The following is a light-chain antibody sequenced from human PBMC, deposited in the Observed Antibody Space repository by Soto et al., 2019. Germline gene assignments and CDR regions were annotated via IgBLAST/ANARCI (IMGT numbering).Light chain of an antibody. J-gene: IGKJ2*01. V-gene: IGKV1-39*01. CDR2: AAS. CDR3: QQCFTTPRT. Sequence: DIQMTQSPSSLSASVGDRVTITCRASQSIDIYLNLYQQKPGKAPKVLIYAASRLQSVVPSRFSGSVSGTDFTITISSLQPEDFATYYCQQCFTTPRTFCQGTRLEIK. CDR1: QSIDIY.